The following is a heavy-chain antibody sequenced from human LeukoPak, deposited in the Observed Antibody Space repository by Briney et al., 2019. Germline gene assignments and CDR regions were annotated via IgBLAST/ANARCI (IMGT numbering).Heavy chain of an antibody. CDR1: GGSISSYY. D-gene: IGHD6-13*01. J-gene: IGHJ3*02. CDR2: IYYSGST. CDR3: ARDIKQLDAFDI. Sequence: SETLSLTCTVSGGSISSYYWSWIRQPPGKGLEWIGYIYYSGSTNYNPSLKSRVTISVDTSKNQFSLKLSSVTAADTAVYYCARDIKQLDAFDIWGQGTMVTVSS. V-gene: IGHV4-59*01.